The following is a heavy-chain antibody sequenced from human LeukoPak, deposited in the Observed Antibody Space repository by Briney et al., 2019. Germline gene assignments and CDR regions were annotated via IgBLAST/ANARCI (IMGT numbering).Heavy chain of an antibody. D-gene: IGHD3-22*01. Sequence: PGGSLRLSCAASGFTFSSYAMSWVRQAPGKGLEWVSSISGSSGSGGSTHYADSVKGRFTISRDNSKNTLYLQMNSLRAEDTAVYYCARDSRVSSGYYYAGYYFDYWGQGTLVTVSS. V-gene: IGHV3-23*01. CDR3: ARDSRVSSGYYYAGYYFDY. J-gene: IGHJ4*02. CDR2: ISGSSGSGGST. CDR1: GFTFSSYA.